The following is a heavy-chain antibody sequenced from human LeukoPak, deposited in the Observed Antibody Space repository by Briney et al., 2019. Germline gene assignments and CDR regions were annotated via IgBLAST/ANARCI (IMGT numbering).Heavy chain of an antibody. Sequence: SETLSLTCTVSGGSISSYYWSWIRQPPGKGLEWIGNIYDSGNTKYNPSLKSRVTISVDTSKNQFSLKLTSVTAADTAVYYCARDSSGYYGFFDYRGQGTLVTVSS. D-gene: IGHD3-22*01. CDR1: GGSISSYY. V-gene: IGHV4-59*01. CDR2: IYDSGNT. CDR3: ARDSSGYYGFFDY. J-gene: IGHJ4*02.